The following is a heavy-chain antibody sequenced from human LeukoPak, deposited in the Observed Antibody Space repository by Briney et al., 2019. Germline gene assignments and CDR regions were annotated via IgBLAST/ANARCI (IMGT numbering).Heavy chain of an antibody. Sequence: PSETLSLTCTVSGGSISSYYWSWIRQPPGKGLEWIGYIYYSGSTNYNPSLKSRVTISVDTSKNQFSLKLSSVTAADTAVYYCARGGMVRGVIITGYFDYWGQGTLVTVSS. D-gene: IGHD3-10*01. CDR1: GGSISSYY. J-gene: IGHJ4*02. CDR3: ARGGMVRGVIITGYFDY. V-gene: IGHV4-59*01. CDR2: IYYSGST.